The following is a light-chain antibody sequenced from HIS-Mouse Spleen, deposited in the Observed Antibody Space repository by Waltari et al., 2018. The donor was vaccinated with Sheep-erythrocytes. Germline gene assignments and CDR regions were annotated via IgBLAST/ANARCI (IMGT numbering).Light chain of an antibody. CDR3: CSYAGSSTPWV. CDR2: EGS. V-gene: IGLV2-23*01. Sequence: QSALTQPASVSGSPGQSITISCPGTSSDVGSYNLVPLYQQHPGKAPKLMIYEGSKRPSGVSNRFSGSKSGNTASLTISGLQAEDEADYYCCSYAGSSTPWVFGGGTKLTVL. J-gene: IGLJ3*02. CDR1: SSDVGSYNL.